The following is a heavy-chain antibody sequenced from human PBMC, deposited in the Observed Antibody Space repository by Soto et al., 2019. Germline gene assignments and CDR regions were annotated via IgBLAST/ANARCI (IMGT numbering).Heavy chain of an antibody. Sequence: GSLRLSCAASGFTFSSYAMSWVRQAPGKGLEWVSAISGSGGSTYYADSVKGRFTISRDNSKNTLYLQMNSLRAEDTAVYYCAKTSELLYYYYMDVWGKGTTVTVSS. D-gene: IGHD1-7*01. CDR3: AKTSELLYYYYMDV. CDR2: ISGSGGST. J-gene: IGHJ6*03. CDR1: GFTFSSYA. V-gene: IGHV3-23*01.